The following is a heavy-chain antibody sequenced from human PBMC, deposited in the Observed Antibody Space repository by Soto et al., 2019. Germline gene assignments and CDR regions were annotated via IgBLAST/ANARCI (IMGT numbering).Heavy chain of an antibody. CDR1: GGSISSGGYY. CDR2: IYYSGST. CDR3: ANSYGDYVYGMDV. D-gene: IGHD4-17*01. V-gene: IGHV4-31*03. Sequence: PSETLSLTCTVSGGSISSGGYYWSWIRQHPGKGLEWIGYIYYSGSTYYNPSLKSRVTISVDTSKNQFSLKLSSVTAADTAVYYCANSYGDYVYGMDVWGQGTTVTVSS. J-gene: IGHJ6*02.